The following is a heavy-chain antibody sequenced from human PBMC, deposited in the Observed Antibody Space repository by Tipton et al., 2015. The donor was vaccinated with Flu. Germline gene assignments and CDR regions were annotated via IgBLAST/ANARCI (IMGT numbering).Heavy chain of an antibody. CDR3: ARVTGASTAYGLDV. J-gene: IGHJ6*02. CDR2: TYSGDRT. D-gene: IGHD3-10*01. CDR1: GFTVSSNY. Sequence: SLRLSCAASGFTVSSNYMSWVCQAPGKGLEWVSVTYSGDRTYSANSVKGRFTISRDNSKNTIYLQMNSLRVEDTAVYYCARVTGASTAYGLDVWGQGTTVTVSS. V-gene: IGHV3-53*01.